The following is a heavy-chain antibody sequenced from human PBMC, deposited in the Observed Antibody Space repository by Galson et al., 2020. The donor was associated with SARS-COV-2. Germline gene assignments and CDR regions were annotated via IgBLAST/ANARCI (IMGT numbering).Heavy chain of an antibody. CDR3: ARDAPPPYYDFWSGYYFDY. V-gene: IGHV1-18*01. D-gene: IGHD3-3*01. J-gene: IGHJ4*02. CDR1: GYTFNNNA. CDR2: ISIYNGDT. Sequence: ASVKVSCKASGYTFNNNAITWVRQAPGQGLEWMGWISIYNGDTNYADKFQGRVTMTTDTSTNTAYMELRRLTSDDTAVYYCARDAPPPYYDFWSGYYFDYWGQGTLVTVSS.